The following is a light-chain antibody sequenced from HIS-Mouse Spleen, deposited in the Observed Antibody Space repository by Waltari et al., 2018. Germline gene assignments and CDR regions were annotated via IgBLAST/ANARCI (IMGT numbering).Light chain of an antibody. Sequence: SYALTQPPSVSVSPGQTARITCSVDALPKKYAYWYRQKSGQAPVLVIYEDSKRPSGIPERFSGSSSGTMATLTISGAQVEDEADYYCYSTDSSGNHRVFGGGTKLTVL. CDR1: ALPKKY. V-gene: IGLV3-10*01. CDR3: YSTDSSGNHRV. CDR2: EDS. J-gene: IGLJ2*01.